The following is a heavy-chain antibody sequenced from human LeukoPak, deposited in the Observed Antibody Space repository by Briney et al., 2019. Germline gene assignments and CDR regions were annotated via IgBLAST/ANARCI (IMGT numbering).Heavy chain of an antibody. CDR3: ARQGTVATRFDP. V-gene: IGHV4-59*08. Sequence: PSETLSLTCTVSGGPISYYYWSWLRQPPGKGLEWIGCIYYSGSTNYNPPLTSRVTISVDTSKNQFSRKLRSVTAADTAVYYCARQGTVATRFDPWGQGTLVTVSS. CDR1: GGPISYYY. J-gene: IGHJ5*02. D-gene: IGHD6-19*01. CDR2: IYYSGST.